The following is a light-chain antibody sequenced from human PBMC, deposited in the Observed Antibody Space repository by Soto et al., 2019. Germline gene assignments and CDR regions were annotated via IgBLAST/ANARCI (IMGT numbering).Light chain of an antibody. J-gene: IGKJ5*01. CDR1: QSIGSS. CDR3: QQYNKWPPIT. V-gene: IGKV3-15*01. CDR2: AAT. Sequence: IVLTQSPGTLSLSPGERVTLSCRASQSIGSSLAWHQQKPGQAPRLPIYAATTRATGIPARFSGSGSGTEFTLTISSLQSEDFAVYYCQQYNKWPPITFGQGTRLEIK.